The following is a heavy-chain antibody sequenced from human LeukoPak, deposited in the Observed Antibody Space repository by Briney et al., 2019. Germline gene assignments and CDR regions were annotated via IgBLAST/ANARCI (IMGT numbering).Heavy chain of an antibody. D-gene: IGHD2-15*01. CDR1: GFTFSSYW. J-gene: IGHJ4*02. V-gene: IGHV3-7*05. CDR2: INEDGSRT. CDR3: ARPSGYCSGGGSSCFPFDY. Sequence: GGSLRLSCAASGFTFSSYWMTWVRQAPGKGLEWVAHINEDGSRTYSVDSVKGRFTISRDNAKNSLYLQMNSLRAEDTAVYYCARPSGYCSGGGSSCFPFDYWGQGTLVTVSS.